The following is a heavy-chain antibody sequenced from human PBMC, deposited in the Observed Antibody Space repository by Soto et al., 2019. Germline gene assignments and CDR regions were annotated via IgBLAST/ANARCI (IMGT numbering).Heavy chain of an antibody. Sequence: QVQIVQSGAEVKKPGASVKLSCKGSGYTFSYYNVHWVRQAPGQRLEWMGWIHADNGNAKYSQKFQGRVTITRDPFGNTDYMELSNLRSEDTAVYYCARELDYWYFDLWGRGTLVTVSS. CDR1: GYTFSYYN. J-gene: IGHJ2*01. V-gene: IGHV1-3*01. CDR3: ARELDYWYFDL. CDR2: IHADNGNA. D-gene: IGHD1-1*01.